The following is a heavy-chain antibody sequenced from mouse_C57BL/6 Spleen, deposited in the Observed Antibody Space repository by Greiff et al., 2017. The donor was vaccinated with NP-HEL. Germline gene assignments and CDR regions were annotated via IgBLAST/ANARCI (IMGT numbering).Heavy chain of an antibody. CDR3: TRDDYYGSSYSY. CDR2: IDPETGGT. D-gene: IGHD1-1*01. Sequence: VQLQQSGAELVRPGASVTLSCKASGYTFTDYEMHWVKQTPVHGLEWIGAIDPETGGTAYNQKFKGKAILTADKSSSTAYMELRSLTSEDSAVYYCTRDDYYGSSYSYWGQGTTLTVSS. V-gene: IGHV1-15*01. CDR1: GYTFTDYE. J-gene: IGHJ2*01.